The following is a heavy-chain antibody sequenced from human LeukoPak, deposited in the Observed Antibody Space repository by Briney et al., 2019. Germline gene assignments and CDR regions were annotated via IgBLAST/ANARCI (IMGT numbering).Heavy chain of an antibody. D-gene: IGHD1-26*01. CDR3: AKAMGPLSYFDY. Sequence: GGSLRLSCAASGFTVSSNYMSWVRQAPGKGLEWVSVIYSGGSTYYADSVKGRFTISRDNSKNSLYLQMNSLRAEDTALYYCAKAMGPLSYFDYWGQGTLVTVSS. V-gene: IGHV3-53*05. J-gene: IGHJ4*02. CDR2: IYSGGST. CDR1: GFTVSSNY.